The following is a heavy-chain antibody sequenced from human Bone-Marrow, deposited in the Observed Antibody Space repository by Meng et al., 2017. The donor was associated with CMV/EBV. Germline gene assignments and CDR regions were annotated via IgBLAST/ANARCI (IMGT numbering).Heavy chain of an antibody. CDR2: ISYDGSNK. D-gene: IGHD1-26*01. Sequence: SRSPSCAAAGFTFSSYAMHWVRQAPGKGLEWVAVISYDGSNKYYADSVKGRFTISRDDSKNTLYLQMSSLRAEDTAVYYCARGTRPYSGSYYGGDFDDWGQGTLVTVSS. CDR3: ARGTRPYSGSYYGGDFDD. V-gene: IGHV3-30-3*01. J-gene: IGHJ4*02. CDR1: GFTFSSYA.